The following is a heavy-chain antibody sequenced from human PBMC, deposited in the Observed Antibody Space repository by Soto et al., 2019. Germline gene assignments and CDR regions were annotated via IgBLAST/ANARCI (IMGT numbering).Heavy chain of an antibody. J-gene: IGHJ4*02. V-gene: IGHV3-33*08. CDR2: TLFVRMRC. CDR3: ARDQLDRLKPRETRYLDC. CDR1: GLILRSDG. D-gene: IGHD3-3*01. Sequence: GASLSLLCADSGLILRSDGMDWVRMAPGKGMEWLAVTLFVRMRCLYADSVKGRFTISRDNSKNTLFLQMDSLKADDTAVYYCARDQLDRLKPRETRYLDCWGQGTLVTVSS.